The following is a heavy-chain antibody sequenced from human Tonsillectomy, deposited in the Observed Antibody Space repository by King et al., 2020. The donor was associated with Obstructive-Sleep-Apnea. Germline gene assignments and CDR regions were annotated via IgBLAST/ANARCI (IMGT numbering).Heavy chain of an antibody. V-gene: IGHV3-9*01. J-gene: IGHJ6*02. CDR2: IRWNIGNI. CDR3: AKDIRLYYYYGMDV. CDR1: GVTFDDYA. Sequence: VQLVESGGGLVQPGRSLRLSFSAPGVTFDDYAMHWVRPAPGEGPEWVSGIRWNIGNIGYADSVKCRFTISRDNAKNSLYLQMNSLRAEDTAFYYCAKDIRLYYYYGMDVWGQGTTVTVSS.